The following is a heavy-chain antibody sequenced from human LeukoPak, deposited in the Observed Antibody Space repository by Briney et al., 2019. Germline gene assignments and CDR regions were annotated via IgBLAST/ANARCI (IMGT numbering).Heavy chain of an antibody. J-gene: IGHJ4*02. V-gene: IGHV3-30*18. CDR2: ISYDGSIK. Sequence: GGSLRLSCAASGFTFSGYGIHWVRQAPGKGLEWVAFISYDGSIKYYVDSVKGGFTISRDNSKNTLYLQVNSLRVEDTAFYYCAKALGSTCLDYWGQGTLVTVSS. D-gene: IGHD6-13*01. CDR1: GFTFSGYG. CDR3: AKALGSTCLDY.